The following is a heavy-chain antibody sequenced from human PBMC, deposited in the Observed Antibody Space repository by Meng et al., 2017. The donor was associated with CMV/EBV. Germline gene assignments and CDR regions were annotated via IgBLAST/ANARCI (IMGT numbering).Heavy chain of an antibody. D-gene: IGHD3-3*01. CDR3: ASNYDLNYYYYYGMDV. Sequence: GSLRLSCAASGFTFSSYWMHWVRQAPGKGLVWVSRINSDGSSTSYADSVKGRFTISRDNAKNTLYLQMNSLRAEDTAVYYCASNYDLNYYYYYGMDVWGQGTTVTVSS. CDR2: INSDGSST. CDR1: GFTFSSYW. J-gene: IGHJ6*02. V-gene: IGHV3-74*01.